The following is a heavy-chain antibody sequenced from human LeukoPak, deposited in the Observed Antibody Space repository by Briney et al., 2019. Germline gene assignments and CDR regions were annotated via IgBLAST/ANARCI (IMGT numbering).Heavy chain of an antibody. D-gene: IGHD2-2*01. J-gene: IGHJ5*02. CDR2: ISAYNGNT. CDR1: GYTFTSYG. Sequence: ASVKVSCKASGYTFTSYGISWVRQAPGQGLEWMGWISAYNGNTNYAQKLQGRVTMTTDTSTSTAYMELRGLRSDDTAVYYCARAPSWSTSLLGGNWFDPWGQGTLVTVSS. CDR3: ARAPSWSTSLLGGNWFDP. V-gene: IGHV1-18*01.